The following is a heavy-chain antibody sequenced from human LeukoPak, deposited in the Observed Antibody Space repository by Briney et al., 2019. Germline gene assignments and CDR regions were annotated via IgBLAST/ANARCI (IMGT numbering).Heavy chain of an antibody. V-gene: IGHV4-34*01. D-gene: IGHD5-18*01. CDR2: INHSGST. Sequence: PSGTLSLTCAVYGGSFSGYYWSWIRQPPGKGLEWIGEINHSGSTNYNPSLKSRVTISVDTSKNQFSLKLSSVTAADTAVYYCAREATGKGYSYGKTFDYWGQGTLVTVSS. J-gene: IGHJ4*02. CDR3: AREATGKGYSYGKTFDY. CDR1: GGSFSGYY.